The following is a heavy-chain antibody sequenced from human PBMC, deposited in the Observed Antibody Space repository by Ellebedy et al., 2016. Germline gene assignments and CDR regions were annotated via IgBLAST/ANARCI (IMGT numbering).Heavy chain of an antibody. J-gene: IGHJ4*02. CDR2: ISYSGTT. D-gene: IGHD3-10*01. V-gene: IGHV4-39*01. Sequence: SETLSLTXTVSGPSISTTGYYWGWIRQPPGKGLELIGSISYSGTTYYNPSLQSRVTISIDTSKSRFSLKLTSVTAADTAVYYCARHLNYYGSGSYSPDWGQGTLVTVSS. CDR1: GPSISTTGYY. CDR3: ARHLNYYGSGSYSPD.